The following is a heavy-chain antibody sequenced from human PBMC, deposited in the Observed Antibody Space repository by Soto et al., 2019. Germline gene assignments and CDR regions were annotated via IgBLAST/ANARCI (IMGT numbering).Heavy chain of an antibody. D-gene: IGHD5-18*01. V-gene: IGHV1-69*12. J-gene: IGHJ6*02. CDR2: IIPIFGTA. CDR1: GGTFSSYA. Sequence: QVQLVQSGAEVKKPGSSVKVSCKASGGTFSSYAISWVRQAPGQGLEWMGGIIPIFGTANYAQKFQGRVTITADESTSTAYMELSNLRSEDTAVYYCAGVGSGYSYGYFYYYGMDVWGQGTTVTVSS. CDR3: AGVGSGYSYGYFYYYGMDV.